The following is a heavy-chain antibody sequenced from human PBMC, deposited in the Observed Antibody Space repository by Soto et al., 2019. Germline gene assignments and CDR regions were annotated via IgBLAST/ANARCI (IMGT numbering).Heavy chain of an antibody. CDR1: RNSCGNSD. D-gene: IGHD6-19*01. J-gene: IGHJ4*02. V-gene: IGHV3-35*01. CDR3: ASVSSGWYGEYFDY. CDR2: VSWNGSRP. Sequence: GGSQRLCCAAPRNSCGNSDVIWVLLAPGKGLEWVSGVSWNGSRPHYADSVKGRFIISRDNSRNTLYLQTNSLRAEDTAVYYCASVSSGWYGEYFDYWGQGT.